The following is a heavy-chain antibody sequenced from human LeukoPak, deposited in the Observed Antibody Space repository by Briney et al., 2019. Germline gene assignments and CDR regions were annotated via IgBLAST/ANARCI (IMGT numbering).Heavy chain of an antibody. CDR3: AKDGNYFDSSGYLIPFDY. J-gene: IGHJ4*02. D-gene: IGHD3-22*01. Sequence: GESLRLSCAASGFTFSRFAMSWVRQAPGKGLEWVSSISGSNRTTYYADSVKGRFTISRDNSKNILYLQMNSLRADDTAVYYCAKDGNYFDSSGYLIPFDYWGQGTLVTVSS. V-gene: IGHV3-23*01. CDR2: ISGSNRTT. CDR1: GFTFSRFA.